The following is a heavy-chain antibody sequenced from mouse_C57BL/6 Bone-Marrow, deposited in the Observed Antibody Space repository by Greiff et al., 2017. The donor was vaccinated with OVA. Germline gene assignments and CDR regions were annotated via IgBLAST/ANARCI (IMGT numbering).Heavy chain of an antibody. V-gene: IGHV1-50*01. Sequence: QVQLQQPGAELVKPGASVKLSCKASGYTFTSYWMQWVKQRPGQGLEWIGEIDPSDSYTNYNQKFKGRATFTVDTSYSTAYMQLSSLTSEDSAVYYCARSRDYDGAYWGQGTLVTVSA. D-gene: IGHD2-4*01. CDR1: GYTFTSYW. CDR2: IDPSDSYT. CDR3: ARSRDYDGAY. J-gene: IGHJ3*01.